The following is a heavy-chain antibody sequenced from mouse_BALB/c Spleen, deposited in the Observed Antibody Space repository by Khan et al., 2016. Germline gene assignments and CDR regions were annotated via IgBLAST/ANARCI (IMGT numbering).Heavy chain of an antibody. D-gene: IGHD1-1*01. V-gene: IGHV9-1*02. J-gene: IGHJ1*01. CDR3: AGEGGTTVVPPGYFDV. Sequence: QIQLVQSGPELKKPGETVKISCKASGYTFTNYGMNWVKQAPGKGLKWMGWINTYTGEPTYADDFKGRLAFYLVTSASPAYLQINNLKNEDMATHFCAGEGGTTVVPPGYFDVWGAGTTVTVSS. CDR1: GYTFTNYG. CDR2: INTYTGEP.